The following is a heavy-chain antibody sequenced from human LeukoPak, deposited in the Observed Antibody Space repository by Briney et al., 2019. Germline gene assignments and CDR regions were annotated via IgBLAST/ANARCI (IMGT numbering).Heavy chain of an antibody. Sequence: GGSLRLSCAASGFTFSSYAMHWVRHAPGKGLEWVAVISYDGSNKYYADSVKGRFTISRDNSKNTLYLQMNSLRAEDTAVYYCARVGGTAMALTYFDYWGQGTLVTVSS. V-gene: IGHV3-30*04. J-gene: IGHJ4*02. CDR3: ARVGGTAMALTYFDY. D-gene: IGHD5-18*01. CDR1: GFTFSSYA. CDR2: ISYDGSNK.